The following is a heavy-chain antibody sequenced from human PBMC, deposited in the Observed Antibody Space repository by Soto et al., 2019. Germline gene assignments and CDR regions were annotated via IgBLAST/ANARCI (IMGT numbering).Heavy chain of an antibody. V-gene: IGHV4-31*03. CDR3: ARATYYYDSSGYSDRVLDY. D-gene: IGHD3-22*01. Sequence: QVQLQESGPGLVKPSQTLSLTCTVSGGSISSGGYYWSCIRQHPGKGLEWIGYIYYSGNTYYNPYLKSRFTVSEDTSKNQFSQKLSSVTAADTAVYYCARATYYYDSSGYSDRVLDYWGQGTLVTVSS. CDR2: IYYSGNT. J-gene: IGHJ4*02. CDR1: GGSISSGGYY.